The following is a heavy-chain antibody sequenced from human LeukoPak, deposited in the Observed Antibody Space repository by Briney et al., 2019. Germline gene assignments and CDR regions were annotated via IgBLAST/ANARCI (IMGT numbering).Heavy chain of an antibody. CDR1: GRSFSVFS. CDR3: ARCDSGGWFFDS. D-gene: IGHD6-19*01. J-gene: IGHJ5*01. V-gene: IGHV4-34*01. Sequence: PSETLSLTCNVSGRSFSVFSGNWIRPPPEGGLEWLGEINQSGSTKYNPSLKSRVTISIDTSKSQFSLKMNSMTAADTAVYYCARCDSGGWFFDSWGQGALVTVSS. CDR2: INQSGST.